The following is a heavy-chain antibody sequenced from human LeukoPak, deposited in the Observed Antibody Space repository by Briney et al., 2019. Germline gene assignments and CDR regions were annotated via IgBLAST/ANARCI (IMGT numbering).Heavy chain of an antibody. J-gene: IGHJ4*02. CDR1: GFTFSGYW. D-gene: IGHD6-19*01. Sequence: GGSLRLSCAASGFTFSGYWMTWVRQAPGKGLEWVANIKQDGSEEYYVDSVKGRLTISRDNAKNSLYLQMNSLRADDTAVYYCATARGGSGRVFDYWGQGTLVTVSS. CDR2: IKQDGSEE. V-gene: IGHV3-7*01. CDR3: ATARGGSGRVFDY.